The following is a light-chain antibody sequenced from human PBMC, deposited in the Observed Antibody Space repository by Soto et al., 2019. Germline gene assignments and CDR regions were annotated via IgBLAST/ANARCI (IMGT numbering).Light chain of an antibody. V-gene: IGKV1-5*03. Sequence: IQMTQSPNTLSASVGDSVAVTCRASENVNGHLAWYQQKPGKAPKLLVYGASILESGVPSRFSGSGFGTEFTLTINGLLPEDFVTYYCQQYNNRPSFGQGTKVDIK. J-gene: IGKJ1*01. CDR2: GAS. CDR3: QQYNNRPS. CDR1: ENVNGH.